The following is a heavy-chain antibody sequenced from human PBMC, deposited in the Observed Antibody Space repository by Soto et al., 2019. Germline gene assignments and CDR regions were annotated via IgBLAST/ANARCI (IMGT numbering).Heavy chain of an antibody. CDR2: IYSGGST. CDR3: ARDGTGNYDSSGYTDAFDI. V-gene: IGHV3-53*01. D-gene: IGHD3-22*01. CDR1: GFTVSSNY. J-gene: IGHJ3*02. Sequence: GGSLRLSCAASGFTVSSNYMSWVRQAPGKGLEWVSVIYSGGSTYYADSVKGRLTISRDNSKNTLYLQMNSLRAEDTAVYYCARDGTGNYDSSGYTDAFDIWGQGTMVTVSS.